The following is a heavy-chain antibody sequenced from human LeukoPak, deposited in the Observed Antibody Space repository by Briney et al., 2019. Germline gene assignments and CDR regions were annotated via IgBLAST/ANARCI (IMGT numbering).Heavy chain of an antibody. CDR1: GFTFSSYG. J-gene: IGHJ4*02. V-gene: IGHV3-30*03. CDR3: ASSGDPRGFDY. D-gene: IGHD1-26*01. CDR2: ISYDGSNK. Sequence: GGSLRLSCAASGFTFSSYGMHWVRQAPGKGLEWVAVISYDGSNKYYADSVKGRFTISRDNSKNTLYLQMNSLRAEDTAVYYCASSGDPRGFDYWGQGTLVTVSS.